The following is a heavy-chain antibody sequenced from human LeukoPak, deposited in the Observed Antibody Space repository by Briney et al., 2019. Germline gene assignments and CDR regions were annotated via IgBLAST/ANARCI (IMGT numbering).Heavy chain of an antibody. D-gene: IGHD2-2*01. J-gene: IGHJ6*04. Sequence: ASVKVSCKASGGTSSSYAISWVRQAPGQGLEWMGGIIPIFGTANYAQKFQGRVTITADESTSTAYMELSSLRSEDTAVYYCARDSSLYSLDGVVVPAAPVTYGMDVWGKGTTVTVSS. CDR3: ARDSSLYSLDGVVVPAAPVTYGMDV. CDR1: GGTSSSYA. CDR2: IIPIFGTA. V-gene: IGHV1-69*13.